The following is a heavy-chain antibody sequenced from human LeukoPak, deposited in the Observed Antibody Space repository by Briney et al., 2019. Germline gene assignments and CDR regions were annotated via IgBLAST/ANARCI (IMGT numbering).Heavy chain of an antibody. J-gene: IGHJ4*02. CDR2: IHTSGST. CDR1: GGSISSYY. CDR3: ARGWGAAGTGGPFDY. Sequence: SETPSLTCTVSGGSISSYYWSWIRQPPGKGLEWIGRIHTSGSTNYNPSLKSRVTISVDTSKNQFSLKLSSVTAADTAVYYCARGWGAAGTGGPFDYWGQGTLVTVSS. V-gene: IGHV4-4*08. D-gene: IGHD6-13*01.